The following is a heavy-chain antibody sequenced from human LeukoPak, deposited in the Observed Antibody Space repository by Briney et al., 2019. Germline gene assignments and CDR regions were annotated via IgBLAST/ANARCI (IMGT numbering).Heavy chain of an antibody. D-gene: IGHD5-18*01. Sequence: SQTLSLTCAISGYSISSKSYWHWIRQSSSRGLEWLGRTYYRSKWYNDYVVSVKSRININPDTSKNQFSLQLNSVTPEDTAVYYCARGGQGDGYSADEAFDLWGQGTMVTVS. CDR1: GYSISSKSY. CDR3: ARGGQGDGYSADEAFDL. J-gene: IGHJ3*01. CDR2: TYYRSKWYN. V-gene: IGHV6-1*01.